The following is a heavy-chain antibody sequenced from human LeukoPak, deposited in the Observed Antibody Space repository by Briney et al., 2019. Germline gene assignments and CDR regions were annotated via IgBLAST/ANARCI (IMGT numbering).Heavy chain of an antibody. Sequence: PSETLSLTCTVSGGSISIYYWSWIRQPPGKGLEWIGYIYYSGSTNYNPSLKSRVTISVDTSKNQFSLKLSSVTAADTAVYYCARHSTWLGYYFDYWGQGTLVTVSS. CDR3: ARHSTWLGYYFDY. CDR2: IYYSGST. V-gene: IGHV4-59*08. D-gene: IGHD3-22*01. CDR1: GGSISIYY. J-gene: IGHJ4*02.